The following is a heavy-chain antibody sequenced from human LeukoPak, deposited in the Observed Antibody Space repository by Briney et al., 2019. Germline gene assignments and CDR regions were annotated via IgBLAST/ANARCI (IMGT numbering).Heavy chain of an antibody. CDR3: ARSVVAATWWFDP. CDR1: GGSISSGSYY. Sequence: PSQTLSLTCTVSGGSISSGSYYWSWIRQPPGKGLEWIGYIYYSGSTNYNPSLKSRVTISVDTSKNQFSLKLSSVTAADTVVYYCARSVVAATWWFDPWGQGTLVTVSS. V-gene: IGHV4-61*01. J-gene: IGHJ5*02. D-gene: IGHD2-15*01. CDR2: IYYSGST.